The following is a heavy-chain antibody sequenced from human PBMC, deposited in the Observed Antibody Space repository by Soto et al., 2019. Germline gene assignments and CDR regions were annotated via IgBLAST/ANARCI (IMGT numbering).Heavy chain of an antibody. CDR3: ARELMTYYDFWSGSNPAGMDV. J-gene: IGHJ6*02. CDR2: IYTSGST. D-gene: IGHD3-3*01. Sequence: PSETLSLTCTVSGDSINSYYWSWIRQPAGKGLEWIGRIYTSGSTNYNPSLKSRVTMSVDTSKNQFSLKLNSVTAADTAVYYCARELMTYYDFWSGSNPAGMDVWGQGTTVTVSS. V-gene: IGHV4-4*07. CDR1: GDSINSYY.